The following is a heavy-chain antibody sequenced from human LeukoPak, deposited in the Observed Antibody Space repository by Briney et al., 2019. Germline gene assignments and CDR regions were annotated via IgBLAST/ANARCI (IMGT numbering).Heavy chain of an antibody. D-gene: IGHD3-10*01. Sequence: GGSLRLSCAASGFTFSNAWMSWVRQAPGKGLEWVGRIKSKTDGGTTDYAAPVKGRFTISRDDSKNTLYLQMNSLKTEDTAVYYCTTDPIMVRGVPDYFDYWGQGTLVTVSS. J-gene: IGHJ4*02. CDR3: TTDPIMVRGVPDYFDY. CDR1: GFTFSNAW. CDR2: IKSKTDGGTT. V-gene: IGHV3-15*01.